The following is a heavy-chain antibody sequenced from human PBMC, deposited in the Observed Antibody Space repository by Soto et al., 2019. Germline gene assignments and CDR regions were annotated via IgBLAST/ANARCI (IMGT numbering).Heavy chain of an antibody. CDR2: IHYSGTT. J-gene: IGHJ6*02. V-gene: IGHV4-59*01. Sequence: SETLSLTCTVSGGSISNYYWSWIRPPPGKGLEWIGSIHYSGTTSYNPSLKGRVTISVDTSKNQFSLKLSFVTAADTAVYFCAKIRVGEHYYYTLDVWGQGTAVTVSS. D-gene: IGHD3-10*01. CDR3: AKIRVGEHYYYTLDV. CDR1: GGSISNYY.